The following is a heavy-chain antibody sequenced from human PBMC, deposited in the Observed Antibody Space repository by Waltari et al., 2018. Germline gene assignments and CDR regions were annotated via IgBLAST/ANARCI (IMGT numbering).Heavy chain of an antibody. V-gene: IGHV1-3*03. CDR2: INAGNGNT. Sequence: QVQLVQSGAEVKKPGASVKVSCKASGYTFTSYAMHWVRQAPGQRLEWMGWINAGNGNTKYSQEFQGRVTITRDTSASTAYMELSSLRSEDMAVYYCARPLGYCSSTSCQDNGMDVWGQGTTVTVSS. CDR1: GYTFTSYA. D-gene: IGHD2-2*01. CDR3: ARPLGYCSSTSCQDNGMDV. J-gene: IGHJ6*02.